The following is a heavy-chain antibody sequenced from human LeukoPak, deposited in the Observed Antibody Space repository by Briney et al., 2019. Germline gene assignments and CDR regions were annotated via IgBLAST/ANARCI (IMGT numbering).Heavy chain of an antibody. CDR3: ARDGAAGTPASSSYFDY. Sequence: PGRSLRLSCAASGFTFSSYGMHWVRQAPGKGLEWVAVIWYDGSNKYYADSVKGRFTISRDNSKNTLYLQMNSLRAEDTAVYYCARDGAAGTPASSSYFDYWGQGTLVTVSS. CDR2: IWYDGSNK. D-gene: IGHD6-13*01. V-gene: IGHV3-33*01. CDR1: GFTFSSYG. J-gene: IGHJ4*02.